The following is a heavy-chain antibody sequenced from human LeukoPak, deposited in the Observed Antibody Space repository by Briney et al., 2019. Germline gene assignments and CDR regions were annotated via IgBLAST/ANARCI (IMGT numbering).Heavy chain of an antibody. V-gene: IGHV3-48*01. CDR1: GFTFSTYS. CDR3: ARDRYGDYVFDY. D-gene: IGHD4-17*01. J-gene: IGHJ4*02. Sequence: GGSLRLSCAASGFTFSTYSMDWVRQAPGKGLEWVSYISSGSSTIYYADSVKGRFTISRDSAKNSLYLQMNSLRAEDTAVYYCARDRYGDYVFDYWGQGTLVTVSS. CDR2: ISSGSSTI.